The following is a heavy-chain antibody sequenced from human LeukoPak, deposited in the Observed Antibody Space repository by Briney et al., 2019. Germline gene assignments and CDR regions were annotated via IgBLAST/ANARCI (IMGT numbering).Heavy chain of an antibody. Sequence: SETLSLTCTVSGASVSGVYWSWIRQPPGKGLEWIGYIYRSGDSNCNPSLKSRVTVPLDTSKNQVSLRLTSVTAADTAVYYCARHPFATPFDFWGRGTLVTVSS. CDR2: IYRSGDS. CDR3: ARHPFATPFDF. D-gene: IGHD2-15*01. CDR1: GASVSGVY. V-gene: IGHV4-59*08. J-gene: IGHJ4*02.